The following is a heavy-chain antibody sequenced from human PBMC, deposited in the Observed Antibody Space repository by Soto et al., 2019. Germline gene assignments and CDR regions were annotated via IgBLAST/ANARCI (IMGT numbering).Heavy chain of an antibody. CDR1: GGSISNYY. J-gene: IGHJ4*02. Sequence: QVQLPESGPGLVKPSETLSLTCTVSGGSISNYYWNWIRQSPGKGLEWIGYIYSSGSTNYNPSLQNRVTISIDTSKNQVSLKVNSVTAADTAVYYCARDHPHSYGVYYFDYWGQVTPVAVSS. V-gene: IGHV4-59*01. CDR3: ARDHPHSYGVYYFDY. CDR2: IYSSGST. D-gene: IGHD5-18*01.